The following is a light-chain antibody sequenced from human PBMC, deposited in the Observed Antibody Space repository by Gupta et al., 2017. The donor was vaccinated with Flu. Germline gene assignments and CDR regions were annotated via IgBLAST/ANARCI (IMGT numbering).Light chain of an antibody. J-gene: IGKJ1*01. CDR3: QQDDSTPWT. V-gene: IGKV4-1*01. CDR1: QSVLYSSNNKNY. CDR2: WAS. Sequence: SPGERATINCKPSQSVLYSSNNKNYLAWYQQKPGQPPKLLIYWASTRESGVPDRFSGSGSGTDFTLTISSLQAEDVAVYYCQQDDSTPWTFGQGTKVEIK.